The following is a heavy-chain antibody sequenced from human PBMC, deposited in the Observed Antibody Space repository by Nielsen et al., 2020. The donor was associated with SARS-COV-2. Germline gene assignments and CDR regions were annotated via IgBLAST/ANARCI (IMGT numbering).Heavy chain of an antibody. CDR2: ISSNGGST. CDR3: AKEGGLRLGELSLFDY. J-gene: IGHJ4*02. V-gene: IGHV3-64*04. Sequence: GESLKISCSASGFTFSSYAMHWVRQAPGKGLEYVSAISSNGGSTYYADSVKGRFTISRDNSKNTLYLQMNSLRAEDTAVYYCAKEGGLRLGELSLFDYWGQGTLVTVSS. D-gene: IGHD3-16*02. CDR1: GFTFSSYA.